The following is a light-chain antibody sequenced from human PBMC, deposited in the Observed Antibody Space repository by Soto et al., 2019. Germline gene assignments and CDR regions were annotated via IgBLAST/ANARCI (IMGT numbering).Light chain of an antibody. CDR1: SGRIASNY. Sequence: NFLLTQPHSVSDYPGKTVTISCTRSSGRIASNYVHWYQQRPGSSPTTVIYEDSQRPSGVPDRFSGSIDSSSNSASLTISGLKPEDEADYYCQSYDTTNWVFGGGTTLTVL. CDR2: EDS. J-gene: IGLJ3*02. V-gene: IGLV6-57*01. CDR3: QSYDTTNWV.